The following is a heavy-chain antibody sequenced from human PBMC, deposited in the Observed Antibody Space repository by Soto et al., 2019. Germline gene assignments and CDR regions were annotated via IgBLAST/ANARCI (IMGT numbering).Heavy chain of an antibody. CDR2: INQDGSGR. CDR3: VRDPGPRPAAIRGLGWFGP. D-gene: IGHD2-2*01. J-gene: IGHJ5*02. Sequence: GGTLRLSFVASGITFSGYWMSLVRQAPGKGLESEAKINQDGSGRHYVDSVKGRITISRDNANNSVFLQMDNLRDEDTAVYYCVRDPGPRPAAIRGLGWFGPLGQGTLVAVSS. CDR1: GITFSGYW. V-gene: IGHV3-7*03.